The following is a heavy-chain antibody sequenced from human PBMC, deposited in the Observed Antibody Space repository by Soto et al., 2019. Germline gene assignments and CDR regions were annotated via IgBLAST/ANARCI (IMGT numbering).Heavy chain of an antibody. Sequence: QVQLQQWGAGLLKPSETLSLTCAVYGGSFSGYYWSWIRQPPGKGLEWIGEVDHSGSTSYNPSLKIRVTISLDTSKNQVSLKLTSVTAADTAVYYCASYNGWFYRTYFDYWGQGTLVTVSS. CDR2: VDHSGST. CDR1: GGSFSGYY. J-gene: IGHJ4*02. V-gene: IGHV4-34*01. D-gene: IGHD6-19*01. CDR3: ASYNGWFYRTYFDY.